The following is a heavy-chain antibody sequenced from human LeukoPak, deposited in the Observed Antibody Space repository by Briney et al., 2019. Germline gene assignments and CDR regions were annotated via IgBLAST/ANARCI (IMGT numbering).Heavy chain of an antibody. V-gene: IGHV4-39*01. CDR2: IYYSGST. D-gene: IGHD2-2*01. CDR1: GGSISSSSYY. J-gene: IGHJ3*02. CDR3: ARLGPAANDAFDI. Sequence: PSETLSLTCTVSGGSISSSSYYWGWIRQPPGKGLEWIGSIYYSGSTYYNPSLKSRVTISVDTSKNQFSLKLSSVTAADTAVYYRARLGPAANDAFDIWGQGTMVTVSS.